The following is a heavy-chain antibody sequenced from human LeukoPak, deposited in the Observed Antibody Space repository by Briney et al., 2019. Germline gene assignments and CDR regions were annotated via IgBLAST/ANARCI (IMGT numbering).Heavy chain of an antibody. CDR2: MNPNSGNT. D-gene: IGHD5-18*01. Sequence: ASVKVSCKGSAYTFINYDINWVRQATGQGLEWIGWMNPNSGNTDFAQKFQGRVAMTRNTSISTAYMELSSLRSEDTAVYYCARGRIQLWSLDYWGQGTLVIVSS. CDR1: AYTFINYD. CDR3: ARGRIQLWSLDY. J-gene: IGHJ4*02. V-gene: IGHV1-8*01.